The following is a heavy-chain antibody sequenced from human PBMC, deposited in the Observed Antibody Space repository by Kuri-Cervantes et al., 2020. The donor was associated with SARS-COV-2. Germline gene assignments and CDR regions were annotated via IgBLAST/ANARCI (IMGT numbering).Heavy chain of an antibody. CDR1: GFTFSDHY. CDR3: ASAVAGLFDY. J-gene: IGHJ4*02. Sequence: GESLKISCASSGFTFSDHYMDWVRQAPGKGLEWVGLTRNKANSYTTEYAASVKGRFTISRDDSKNSLYLQMNSLKTEDTAVYYCASAVAGLFDYWGQGTLVTVSS. CDR2: TRNKANSYTT. D-gene: IGHD6-19*01. V-gene: IGHV3-72*01.